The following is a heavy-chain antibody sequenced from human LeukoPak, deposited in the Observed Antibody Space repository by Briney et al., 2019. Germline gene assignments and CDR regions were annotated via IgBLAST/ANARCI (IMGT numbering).Heavy chain of an antibody. CDR1: GYSFTNYW. CDR2: IYPGDSAT. CDR3: ARHISGFSKFAY. V-gene: IGHV5-51*01. Sequence: GESLKISCKGSGYSFTNYWIGCVRQMPGKDLEGMVIIYPGDSATNYSPSFKGQVTISGDKSINTAYLQWSSLKASDTAVYYCARHISGFSKFAYWGQGQLVTVSS. J-gene: IGHJ4*02. D-gene: IGHD3-22*01.